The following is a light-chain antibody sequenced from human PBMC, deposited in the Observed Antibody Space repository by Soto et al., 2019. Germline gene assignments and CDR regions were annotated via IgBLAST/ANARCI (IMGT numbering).Light chain of an antibody. V-gene: IGKV4-1*01. CDR3: QQYYTTPYT. CDR2: WAS. J-gene: IGKJ2*01. Sequence: DIVMTQSPDSLAVSLGERATINCKSSQSLLYSSNNKNYLTWYQQKPGQPPKLLIYWASTRESGVPDRFSASGSGTDFTLTISSLQAEDVAVYYCQQYYTTPYTFGQGTKLEIK. CDR1: QSLLYSSNNKNY.